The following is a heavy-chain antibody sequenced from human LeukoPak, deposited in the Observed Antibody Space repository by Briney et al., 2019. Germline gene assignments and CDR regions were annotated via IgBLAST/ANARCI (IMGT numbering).Heavy chain of an antibody. CDR2: THHSGSI. CDR3: ARDDRRTYFGMDV. V-gene: IGHV4-59*01. J-gene: IGHJ4*02. CDR1: NVAISSYY. Sequence: SETLSLTCSVSNVAISSYYWSWVRQTPGKGLEWIGYTHHSGSINHNPSLKSRVAMSVDMSKNQFSLKLSSVTAADTAVYYCARDDRRTYFGMDVWGQGTLVTVSS. D-gene: IGHD3-9*01.